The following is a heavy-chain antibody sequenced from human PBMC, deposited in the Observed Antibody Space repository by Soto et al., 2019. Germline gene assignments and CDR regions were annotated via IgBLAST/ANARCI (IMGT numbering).Heavy chain of an antibody. CDR1: GGYIRSGGYS. V-gene: IGHV4-30-2*01. Sequence: TQSLTSAVSGGYIRSGGYSWSWIRQPPGKGLEWIGYIYHSGSTYYNPSLKSRVTISVDRSKNQFSLKLSSVTAADTAVYYCASGLVTTLHYWGQGTLVTVSS. CDR3: ASGLVTTLHY. D-gene: IGHD4-17*01. CDR2: IYHSGST. J-gene: IGHJ4*02.